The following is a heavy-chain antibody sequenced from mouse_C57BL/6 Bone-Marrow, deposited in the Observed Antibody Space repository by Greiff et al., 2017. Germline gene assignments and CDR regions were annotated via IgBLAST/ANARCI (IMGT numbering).Heavy chain of an antibody. CDR2: IDPSGSYT. Sequence: VQLQQPGAELVMPGASVKLSCKASGYTFTSYWMHWVKQRPGQGLEWIGEIDPSGSYTNYNQKFKGKSTLTVDKSSSTAYMPLSSLTSEDSAVYYCARDGDYYGSSEGYFDVWGTGTTVTVSS. CDR3: ARDGDYYGSSEGYFDV. D-gene: IGHD1-1*01. CDR1: GYTFTSYW. J-gene: IGHJ1*03. V-gene: IGHV1-69*01.